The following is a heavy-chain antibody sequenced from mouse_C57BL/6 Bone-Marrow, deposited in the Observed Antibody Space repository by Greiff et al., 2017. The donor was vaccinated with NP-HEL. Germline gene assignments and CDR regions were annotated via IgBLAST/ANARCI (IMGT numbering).Heavy chain of an antibody. Sequence: QVQLQQPGAELVKPGASVKLSCKASGYTFTSYWMHWVKQRPGQGLEWIGMIHPNSGGTNYNEKFKSKATLTVDKSSSTAYMQLSSLTSEDSAVYYCAATMVTTVYYAMDYWGQGTSVTVSS. CDR2: IHPNSGGT. CDR3: AATMVTTVYYAMDY. D-gene: IGHD2-2*01. J-gene: IGHJ4*01. V-gene: IGHV1-64*01. CDR1: GYTFTSYW.